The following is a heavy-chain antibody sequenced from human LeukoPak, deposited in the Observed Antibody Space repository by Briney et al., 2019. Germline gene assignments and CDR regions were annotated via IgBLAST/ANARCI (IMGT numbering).Heavy chain of an antibody. CDR2: ISGSDGST. CDR3: ATMDDSSGYYYD. Sequence: PGWSLRLSCAASGFTFSSYAMTWVRQAPGKGLDWISTISGSDGSTYYADYVKGRFTISRDNSKNTLYLQMNSLRAEDTAVYYCATMDDSSGYYYDWGQGTLVTVSS. CDR1: GFTFSSYA. J-gene: IGHJ4*02. V-gene: IGHV3-23*01. D-gene: IGHD3-22*01.